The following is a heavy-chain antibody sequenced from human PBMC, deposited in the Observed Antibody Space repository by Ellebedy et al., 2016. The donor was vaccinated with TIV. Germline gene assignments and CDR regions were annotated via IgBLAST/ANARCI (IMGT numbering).Heavy chain of an antibody. Sequence: PGGSLRLSCAASGFSVSNYWMSWVRQAPGQGPEWVANIKEDGSEKDSVDSVKGRFTISKDNAKNSLYLQMNNLRAEDTAVYYCARDPVGVGPAFDIWGQGTMVTVSS. V-gene: IGHV3-7*03. J-gene: IGHJ3*02. CDR3: ARDPVGVGPAFDI. CDR2: IKEDGSEK. CDR1: GFSVSNYW. D-gene: IGHD4-23*01.